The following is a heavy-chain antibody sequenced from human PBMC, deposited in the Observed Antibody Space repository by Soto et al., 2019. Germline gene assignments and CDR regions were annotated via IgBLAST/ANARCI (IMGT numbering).Heavy chain of an antibody. CDR2: ISYDGSNK. V-gene: IGHV3-30*03. CDR3: ARILIIGTTRGSYFDY. Sequence: GGSLRLSCASPGFSFGSYGMHWVGQATGKGLEWVAVISYDGSNKYYADSVKGRFTISRDNSKNTLYLQMNSLRAEDTAVYYCARILIIGTTRGSYFDYWGQGT. J-gene: IGHJ4*02. D-gene: IGHD1-20*01. CDR1: GFSFGSYG.